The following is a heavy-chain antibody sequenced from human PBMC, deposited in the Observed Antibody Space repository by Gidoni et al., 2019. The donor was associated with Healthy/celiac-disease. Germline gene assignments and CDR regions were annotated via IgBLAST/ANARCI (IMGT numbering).Heavy chain of an antibody. V-gene: IGHV4-59*01. CDR2: IYYSGST. CDR3: ARGGSAVPDAFDI. CDR1: GRSISSYY. J-gene: IGHJ3*02. Sequence: QVQLQESGPGLVKPSETLSLTCTLSGRSISSYYWSWIRQPPGKGLEWMGYIYYSGSTNYNPSLKSRVTISVDTSKNQFSLKLSSVTAADTAVYYCARGGSAVPDAFDIWGQGTMVTVSS. D-gene: IGHD5-12*01.